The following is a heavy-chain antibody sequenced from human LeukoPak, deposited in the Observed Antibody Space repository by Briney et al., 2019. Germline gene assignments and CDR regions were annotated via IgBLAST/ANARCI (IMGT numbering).Heavy chain of an antibody. D-gene: IGHD2-8*01. CDR3: AKDSFSYNGIFDALDV. CDR2: STAPV. J-gene: IGHJ3*01. CDR1: GFTFSDYA. Sequence: GGSLRLSCAASGFTFSDYAMTWVRQAPGKGLEWVSSTAPVHYADSVKGRFTISRDDSKNTLYLQMNSLRAEDTAIYYCAKDSFSYNGIFDALDVWGQGTMVTVSS. V-gene: IGHV3-23*01.